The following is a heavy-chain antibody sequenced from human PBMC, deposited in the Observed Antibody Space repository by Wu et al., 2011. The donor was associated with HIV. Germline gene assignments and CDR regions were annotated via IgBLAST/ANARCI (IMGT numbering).Heavy chain of an antibody. J-gene: IGHJ3*02. CDR2: IIPIFGTA. CDR3: ARGAMTRGGEVDI. Sequence: QSGAEVKKPGASVKVSCKASGYTFTNYGISWVRQAPGQGLEWMGRIIPIFGTANYAQKFQGRVTITADESTSTAYMELSSLRSEDTAVYYCARGAMTRGGEVDIWGQGTMVTVSS. D-gene: IGHD2-15*01. CDR1: GYTFTNYG. V-gene: IGHV1-69*13.